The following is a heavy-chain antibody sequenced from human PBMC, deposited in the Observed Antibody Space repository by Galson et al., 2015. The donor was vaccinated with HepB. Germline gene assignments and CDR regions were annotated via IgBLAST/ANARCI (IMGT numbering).Heavy chain of an antibody. CDR2: ISGSGYTT. CDR1: GFTFSSYA. J-gene: IGHJ4*02. V-gene: IGHV3-23*01. Sequence: SLRLSCAASGFTFSSYAMSWVRQAPGKGLEWVSAISGSGYTTYYGDSAEGRFTISRDNAKNSLYLHVSNLGVEDTAVYYCAKHSNAVSMGEWGQGTLVSVSP. CDR3: AKHSNAVSMGE. D-gene: IGHD3-16*01.